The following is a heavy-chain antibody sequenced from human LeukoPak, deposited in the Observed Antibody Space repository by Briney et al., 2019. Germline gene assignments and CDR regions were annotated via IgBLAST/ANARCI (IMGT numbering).Heavy chain of an antibody. CDR3: AKWFSYYDSSDY. CDR2: ISGSGGST. Sequence: GGSRRLSCAASGLTFSSYAMSWVRQAPGKGLEWVSAISGSGGSTYYADSVKGRFTISRDNSKNTLYLQMNSLRAEDTAVYYCAKWFSYYDSSDYWGQGTLVTVSS. CDR1: GLTFSSYA. D-gene: IGHD3-22*01. V-gene: IGHV3-23*01. J-gene: IGHJ4*02.